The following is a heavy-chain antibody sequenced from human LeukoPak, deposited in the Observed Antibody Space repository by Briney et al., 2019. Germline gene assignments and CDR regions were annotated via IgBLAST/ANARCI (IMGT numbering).Heavy chain of an antibody. CDR3: ARGAYDFWSGYPFDY. J-gene: IGHJ4*02. V-gene: IGHV1-69*05. Sequence: ASVKVSCKASGGTFSSYAISWVRQAPGQGLEWMGGIIPIFGTANYAQKFQGRVTITTDESTSTAYMELSSLRSEDTAVYYCARGAYDFWSGYPFDYWGQGTLVTVSS. D-gene: IGHD3-3*01. CDR2: IIPIFGTA. CDR1: GGTFSSYA.